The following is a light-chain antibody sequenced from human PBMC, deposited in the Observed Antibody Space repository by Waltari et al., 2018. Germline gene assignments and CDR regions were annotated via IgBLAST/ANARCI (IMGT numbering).Light chain of an antibody. CDR3: QQYNNGPPST. J-gene: IGKJ1*01. V-gene: IGKV3-15*01. CDR2: GAL. CDR1: QRTASN. Sequence: TPSCRTNQRTASNLAGHQRKPCQAPGLHHYGALTRATGVPAGISGSGSGTEFTLTINSLLSEDFAVYFCQQYNNGPPSTFGQGTRVEIK.